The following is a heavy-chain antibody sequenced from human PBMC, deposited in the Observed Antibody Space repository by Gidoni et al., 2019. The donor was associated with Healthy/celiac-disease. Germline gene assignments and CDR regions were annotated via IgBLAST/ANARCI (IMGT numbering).Heavy chain of an antibody. Sequence: QVQLVESGGGVVQPGRSLRLSCAASGFTFSSYGMHWVRQAPGKGLGWVAVISYDGSKKYYADSVKGRFTISRDNSKNTLYLQMNSLRAEDTAVYYCAKERGPYWFDPWGQGTLVTVSS. CDR2: ISYDGSKK. D-gene: IGHD3-10*01. CDR1: GFTFSSYG. J-gene: IGHJ5*02. CDR3: AKERGPYWFDP. V-gene: IGHV3-30*18.